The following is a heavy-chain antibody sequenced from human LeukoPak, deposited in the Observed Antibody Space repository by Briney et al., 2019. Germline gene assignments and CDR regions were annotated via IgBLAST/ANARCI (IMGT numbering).Heavy chain of an antibody. V-gene: IGHV4-39*01. CDR1: GGSISSSSYY. CDR3: ARPGRGSSSSLNWFDP. J-gene: IGHJ5*02. CDR2: IYYSGST. Sequence: SETLSLTCTVSGGSISSSSYYWGWIRQPPGKGLEWIGSIYYSGSTYYNPSLKSRVTISVDTSKNQFSLKLSSVTAADTAVYYCARPGRGSSSSLNWFDPWGQGTLVTVSS. D-gene: IGHD6-6*01.